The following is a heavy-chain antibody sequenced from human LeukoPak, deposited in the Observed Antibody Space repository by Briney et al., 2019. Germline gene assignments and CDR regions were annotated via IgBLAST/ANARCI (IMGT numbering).Heavy chain of an antibody. J-gene: IGHJ4*02. CDR1: GGSMSTFY. CDR3: ARGVGSYYSLYYFDY. V-gene: IGHV4-59*01. D-gene: IGHD1-26*01. Sequence: SETLSLICTVSGGSMSTFYWSWIRQPPGKGLEWIGYIYYSGSTNYNPSLKSRVTISVDTSKNQFSLKLSSVTAADTAVYYCARGVGSYYSLYYFDYWGQGTLVTVSS. CDR2: IYYSGST.